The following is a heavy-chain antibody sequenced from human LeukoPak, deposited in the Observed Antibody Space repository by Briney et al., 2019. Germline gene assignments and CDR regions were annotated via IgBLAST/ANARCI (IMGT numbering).Heavy chain of an antibody. Sequence: PGESLRLSCVASGFTFGDYAINWIRQAPGKGLEWVSSISSNSGNIAYADSMKGRFTISRDNAKSSLVMLMNSLRHEGTYFYYCVKGPVNSGYYFFDPWGQGTLVTVSS. D-gene: IGHD3-3*01. J-gene: IGHJ5*02. V-gene: IGHV3-9*01. CDR3: VKGPVNSGYYFFDP. CDR1: GFTFGDYA. CDR2: ISSNSGNI.